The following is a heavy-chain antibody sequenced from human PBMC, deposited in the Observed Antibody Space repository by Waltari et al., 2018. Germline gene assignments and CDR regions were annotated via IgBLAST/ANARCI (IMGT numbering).Heavy chain of an antibody. D-gene: IGHD3-22*01. V-gene: IGHV1-18*01. Sequence: QISLVQSGPEMKKPGASVKVSCKASGYNFVNYGIAWVRQAPGQGLEWVGWLNSYNGKTKNAQNLQYRVTMTMDRSTATAHMELRYLRSDDTAVYYCARSHYYDTLGYYDYWGQEPWSQSPQ. J-gene: IGHJ4*01. CDR2: LNSYNGKT. CDR3: ARSHYYDTLGYYDY. CDR1: GYNFVNYG.